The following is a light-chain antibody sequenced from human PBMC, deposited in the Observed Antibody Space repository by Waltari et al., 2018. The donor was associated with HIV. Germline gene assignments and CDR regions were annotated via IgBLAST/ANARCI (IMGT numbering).Light chain of an antibody. CDR3: QSYDSNNIVI. CDR1: SGSIASNF. CDR2: EDN. Sequence: NSMLTQPHSVSESPGQTVTISCTRSSGSIASNFVQWYEQRPGSAPTTVIYEDNERPSGFPERFSASTYISSTSASLTMSVLKTEDEADYDCQSYDSNNIVIFGGGTKLAVL. V-gene: IGLV6-57*04. J-gene: IGLJ2*01.